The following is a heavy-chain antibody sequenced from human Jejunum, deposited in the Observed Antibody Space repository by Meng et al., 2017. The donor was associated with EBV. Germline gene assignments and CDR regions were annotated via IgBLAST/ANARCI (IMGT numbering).Heavy chain of an antibody. Sequence: QLRLQESGPVLVKPSETRSLTCTVSGGSVSTASNYWSWIRQSPGKGLEWIGYIYYSGNTNYNPSLKSRATITVDTSKNQFSLKLSSVTAADTAVYYCARVVDYYERSGYPDFWGQGTLVTVSS. J-gene: IGHJ4*02. CDR3: ARVVDYYERSGYPDF. CDR1: GGSVSTASNY. D-gene: IGHD3-22*01. V-gene: IGHV4-61*01. CDR2: IYYSGNT.